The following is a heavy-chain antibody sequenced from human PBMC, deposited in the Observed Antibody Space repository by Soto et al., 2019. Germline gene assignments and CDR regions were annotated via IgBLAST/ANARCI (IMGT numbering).Heavy chain of an antibody. D-gene: IGHD3-10*01. CDR1: GFAFSSYS. CDR3: TRLPPENRGLDAFDI. Sequence: HPGGSLRLSCAASGFAFSSYSMNWVRQAPGKGLEWVSYISSSSSTIYYADSVKGRFTISRDNAKNSLYLQMNNLKTGDTAMYYCTRLPPENRGLDAFDIWGQGTMVTVSS. CDR2: ISSSSSTI. J-gene: IGHJ3*02. V-gene: IGHV3-48*01.